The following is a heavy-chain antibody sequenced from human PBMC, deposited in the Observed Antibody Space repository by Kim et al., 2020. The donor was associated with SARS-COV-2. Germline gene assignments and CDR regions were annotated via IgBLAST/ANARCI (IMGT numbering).Heavy chain of an antibody. D-gene: IGHD3-10*01. CDR2: ISGGGGST. V-gene: IGHV3-23*01. CDR3: AKDLSGDGYSSGAFDI. CDR1: GLTFSRHA. J-gene: IGHJ3*02. Sequence: GGSLRLSCAASGLTFSRHAMSWVRQAPGKGLEWVSTISGGGGSTYYADSVKGRFTISRDNSKKTLYLQMNSLRAGDTAVYFCAKDLSGDGYSSGAFDIWGQGTMVTVSS.